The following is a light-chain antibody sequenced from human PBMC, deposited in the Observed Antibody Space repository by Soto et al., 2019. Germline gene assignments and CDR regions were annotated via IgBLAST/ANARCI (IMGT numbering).Light chain of an antibody. V-gene: IGKV3D-20*01. CDR3: QQYGGSLT. CDR2: DAS. J-gene: IGKJ3*01. Sequence: EIVLTQSPATLSLSPGERATLSCGASQSISSYLAWYQQKPGLAPRLLIYDASSRATGIPDRFSGSGSGTDFTLTISRLEPEDFPVSYCQQYGGSLTFGPGTQVDIK. CDR1: QSISSY.